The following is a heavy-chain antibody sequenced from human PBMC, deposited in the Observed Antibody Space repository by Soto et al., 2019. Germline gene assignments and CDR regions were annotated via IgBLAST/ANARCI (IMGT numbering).Heavy chain of an antibody. J-gene: IGHJ4*02. D-gene: IGHD1-7*01. CDR3: TKDRPYSGGTNFIF. CDR2: TKSVCYGGTI. CDR1: GLALSSTW. Sequence: EVNLVESGGGLVQPGGSLRLSCEISGLALSSTWMTWVRQAPGRGLEWVGRTKSVCYGGTIDYAAPVKGRFTISRDDSKNTVYLQMTSLKIEDTAIYYCTKDRPYSGGTNFIFWGQGTLVTVSS. V-gene: IGHV3-15*01.